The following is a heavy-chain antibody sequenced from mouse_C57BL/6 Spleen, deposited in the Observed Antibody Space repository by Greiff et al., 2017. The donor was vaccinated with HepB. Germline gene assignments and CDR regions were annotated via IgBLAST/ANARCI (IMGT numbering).Heavy chain of an antibody. CDR1: GFNIKDDY. CDR3: TRYSAMDY. V-gene: IGHV14-4*01. J-gene: IGHJ4*01. Sequence: EVQLQQSGAELVRPGASVKLSCTASGFNIKDDYMHWVKQRPEQGLEWIGWIDPENGDTEYASKFQGKATITADTSSNTAYLQLSSLTSEDTAVYYCTRYSAMDYWGQGTSVTVSS. CDR2: IDPENGDT.